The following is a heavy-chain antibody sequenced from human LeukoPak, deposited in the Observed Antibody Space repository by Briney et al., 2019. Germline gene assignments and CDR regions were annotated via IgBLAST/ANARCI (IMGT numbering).Heavy chain of an antibody. D-gene: IGHD6-19*01. J-gene: IGHJ3*02. CDR2: LYHSGST. V-gene: IGHV4-38-2*01. CDR1: GYSLSSGYY. CDR3: ARHSPVAGTFDAFDI. Sequence: PSDTLSLTCAVSGYSLSSGYYWGWTRPPPGTGLEWIGSLYHSGSTYYNLSLKSRVTISVDPSKNQFSLKLSSVTTADSAVYYCARHSPVAGTFDAFDIWGQGTMVTVSS.